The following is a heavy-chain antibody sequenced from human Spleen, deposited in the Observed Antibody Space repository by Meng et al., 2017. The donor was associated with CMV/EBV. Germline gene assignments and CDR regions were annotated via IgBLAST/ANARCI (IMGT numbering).Heavy chain of an antibody. Sequence: SGFTFKTYAMSWVRQAPGKGLEWVAAITGSAANTYYADSVRGRFTISRDDSKNTLYLQMDSLRAEDTAVYYCAREEPGEVRGVGYDYWGQGTLVTVSS. CDR1: GFTFKTYA. CDR3: AREEPGEVRGVGYDY. J-gene: IGHJ4*02. CDR2: ITGSAANT. D-gene: IGHD3-10*01. V-gene: IGHV3-23*01.